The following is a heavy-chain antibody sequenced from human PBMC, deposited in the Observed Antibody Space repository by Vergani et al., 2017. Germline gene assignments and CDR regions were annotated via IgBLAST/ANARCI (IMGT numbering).Heavy chain of an antibody. Sequence: EVQLVESGGGLVKPGGSLRLSCVVSGITFKNAWINWVRQAPGKGLEWIGRIRSKNDGGTADYAAPLKGRFTISRDDSKDSAFLLVNNLKTEDTAVYFWYNGYQDYGWQGAMVAVSS. J-gene: IGHJ4*02. V-gene: IGHV3-15*01. CDR2: IRSKNDGGTA. D-gene: IGHD5-12*01. CDR3: YNGYQDY. CDR1: GITFKNAW.